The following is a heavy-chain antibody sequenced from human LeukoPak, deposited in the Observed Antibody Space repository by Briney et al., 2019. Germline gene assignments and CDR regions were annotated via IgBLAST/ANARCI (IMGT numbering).Heavy chain of an antibody. V-gene: IGHV5-51*01. CDR1: GYRFTSYW. CDR2: IYPGDSAT. CDR3: ARSCSSGACYYFDY. J-gene: IGHJ4*02. D-gene: IGHD2-15*01. Sequence: GESLQISCQGSGYRFTSYWIAWVRQLAGKGLEWMGIIYPGDSATRYSPSFQGQVTISADKSISTAYLQWSSLKASDTAIYYCARSCSSGACYYFDYWGQGTLVTVSS.